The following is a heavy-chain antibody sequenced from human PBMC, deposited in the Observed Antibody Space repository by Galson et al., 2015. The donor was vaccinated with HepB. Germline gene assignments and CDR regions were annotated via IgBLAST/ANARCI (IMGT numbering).Heavy chain of an antibody. J-gene: IGHJ6*02. CDR2: ISYDGSNK. CDR1: GFTFSSYA. Sequence: SLRLSCAASGFTFSSYAMHWVRQAPGKGLEWVAVISYDGSNKYYADSVKGRFTISRDNSKNTLYLQMNSLRAEDTAVYYCARDWVNTVTDYYYYGMDVWGQGTTVTVSS. CDR3: ARDWVNTVTDYYYYGMDV. D-gene: IGHD4-17*01. V-gene: IGHV3-30*04.